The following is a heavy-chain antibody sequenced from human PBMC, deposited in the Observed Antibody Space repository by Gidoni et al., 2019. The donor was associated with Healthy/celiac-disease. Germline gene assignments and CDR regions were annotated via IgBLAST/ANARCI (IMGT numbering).Heavy chain of an antibody. CDR1: GFTFSSYA. Sequence: QVQLVESGGGVVQPGRSLRLSCAASGFTFSSYAMHWVRQAPGKGLEWVAVISYDGSNKYYADSVKGRFTISRDNSKNTLYLQMNSLRAEDTAVYYCARDRKSLSYYYYYGMDVWGQGTTVTVSS. CDR3: ARDRKSLSYYYYYGMDV. V-gene: IGHV3-30-3*01. CDR2: ISYDGSNK. J-gene: IGHJ6*02.